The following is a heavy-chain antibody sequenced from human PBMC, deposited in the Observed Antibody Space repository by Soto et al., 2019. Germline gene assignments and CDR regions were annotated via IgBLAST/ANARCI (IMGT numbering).Heavy chain of an antibody. CDR3: ARAFLWFGELGVNAFDI. V-gene: IGHV4-59*01. CDR2: IYYSGST. D-gene: IGHD3-10*01. J-gene: IGHJ3*02. CDR1: GGSISSYY. Sequence: SETLSLTCTVSGGSISSYYWSWIRQPPGKGLEWIGYIYYSGSTNYNPSLKSRVTISVDTSKNQFSLKLSSVTAADTAVYYCARAFLWFGELGVNAFDIWGQGTMVTVSS.